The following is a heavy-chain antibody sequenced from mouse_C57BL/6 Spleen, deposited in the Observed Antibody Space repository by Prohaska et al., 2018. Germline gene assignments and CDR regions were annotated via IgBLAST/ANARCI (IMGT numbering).Heavy chain of an antibody. CDR2: IDPSDSYT. J-gene: IGHJ4*01. D-gene: IGHD2-4*01. Sequence: QVQLQQPGAELVMPGASVKLSCKASGYTFTSYWMHWVKQRPGQGLEWIGEIDPSDSYTNYNQKFKGKATLTVDKSSSTAYMQLSSLTSEDSAVYYCARWDYELDYWGQGTSVTVSS. V-gene: IGHV1-69*01. CDR1: GYTFTSYW. CDR3: ARWDYELDY.